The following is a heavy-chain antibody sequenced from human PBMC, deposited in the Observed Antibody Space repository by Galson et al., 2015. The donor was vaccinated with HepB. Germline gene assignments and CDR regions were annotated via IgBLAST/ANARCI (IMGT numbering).Heavy chain of an antibody. J-gene: IGHJ5*01. CDR3: AKGYGLFYS. CDR2: ISGNGDST. CDR1: GFAFDSHA. Sequence: SLRLSCAASGFAFDSHAMSWVRQAPGRGLEWISGISGNGDSTFYADSVKGRFTVSRDNSNNMLYLQMNSLRAEDAGLYFCAKGYGLFYSWAQGILVTVSS. V-gene: IGHV3-23*01. D-gene: IGHD5-18*01.